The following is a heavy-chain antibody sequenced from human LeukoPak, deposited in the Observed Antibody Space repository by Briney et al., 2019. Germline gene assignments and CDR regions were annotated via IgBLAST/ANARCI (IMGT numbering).Heavy chain of an antibody. V-gene: IGHV1-18*01. D-gene: IGHD7-27*01. Sequence: ASVKVSCKASGYTFTSHGLSWARQAPGQGLEWMGWISVYSGNTNYAQKFQDRISMTTDTSTSTAYMELRSLKSDDTAVYYCARDPGGTWGFDYWGQGALVTVSS. CDR1: GYTFTSHG. CDR2: ISVYSGNT. CDR3: ARDPGGTWGFDY. J-gene: IGHJ4*02.